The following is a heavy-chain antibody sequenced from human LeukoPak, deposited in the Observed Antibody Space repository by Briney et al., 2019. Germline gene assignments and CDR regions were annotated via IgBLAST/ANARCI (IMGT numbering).Heavy chain of an antibody. CDR3: TRDGAVGEPFDY. D-gene: IGHD3-10*01. V-gene: IGHV3-74*01. Sequence: GGSLRLSCAASGFTFSTYWLWWVRQVPGKGLVWVSRINSDGSTTNYADSVKGRFTISRDNAENTLSLQMNSLSAEDTAVYYCTRDGAVGEPFDYWGQGALVTVSA. CDR1: GFTFSTYW. J-gene: IGHJ4*02. CDR2: INSDGSTT.